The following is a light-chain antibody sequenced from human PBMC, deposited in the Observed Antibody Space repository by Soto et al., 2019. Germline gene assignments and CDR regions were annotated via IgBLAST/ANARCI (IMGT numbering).Light chain of an antibody. V-gene: IGKV3-20*01. Sequence: EIVLTQSPGTLSLFPGERATLSCRASQSLITRYLAWYQQKPGQAPRLLIYGASSRATGIPDRFSGSGSGTDFTLTISRLEPVDFAVYYCQQYGTSPTFGQGTRLEIK. J-gene: IGKJ5*01. CDR2: GAS. CDR1: QSLITRY. CDR3: QQYGTSPT.